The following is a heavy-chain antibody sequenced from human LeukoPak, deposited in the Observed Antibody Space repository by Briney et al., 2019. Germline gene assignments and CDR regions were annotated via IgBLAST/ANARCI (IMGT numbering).Heavy chain of an antibody. D-gene: IGHD1-7*01. J-gene: IGHJ4*02. CDR2: INPNTGGT. V-gene: IGHV1-2*02. CDR3: GQVELDY. Sequence: ASVKVSCKASGYTFTGYYMHWVRQAPRQGLEWMGWINPNTGGTNYAQKFQGRVTMTRDTSISTAYTDLSRLRSDDTAVYYCGQVELDYWGQGTLVTVSS. CDR1: GYTFTGYY.